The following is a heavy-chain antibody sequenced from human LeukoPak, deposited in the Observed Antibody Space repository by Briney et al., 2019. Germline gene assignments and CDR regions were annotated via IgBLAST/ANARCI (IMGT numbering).Heavy chain of an antibody. CDR1: GYTFTGYY. V-gene: IGHV1-2*02. CDR3: ARGSYAYGGEFDY. CDR2: INPNSGGT. Sequence: ASVKVSCKASGYTFTGYYMHWVRQAPGQGVEWMGWINPNSGGTNYAQKFQGRVTMTRDTSISTAYMELSRLRSDDTAVYYCARGSYAYGGEFDYWGQGTLVTVSS. D-gene: IGHD5-18*01. J-gene: IGHJ4*02.